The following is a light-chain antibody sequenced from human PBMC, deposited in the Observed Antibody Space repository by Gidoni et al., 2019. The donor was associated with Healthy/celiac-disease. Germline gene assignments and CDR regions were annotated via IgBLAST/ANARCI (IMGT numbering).Light chain of an antibody. V-gene: IGKV3-15*01. Sequence: LLIYGASTRATGIPARFSGSGSATEFTLTISSLQSEDFAVSYCQQYNNWPPLTFGGGTKVEIK. CDR3: QQYNNWPPLT. CDR2: GAS. J-gene: IGKJ4*01.